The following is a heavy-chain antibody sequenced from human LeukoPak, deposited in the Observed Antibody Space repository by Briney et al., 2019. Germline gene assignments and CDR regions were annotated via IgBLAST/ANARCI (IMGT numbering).Heavy chain of an antibody. D-gene: IGHD6-13*01. CDR2: INHSGST. Sequence: PSETLSLTCAVYGGSFSGYYWSWIRQPPGKGLEWIGEINHSGSTNYNPSLKSRVTISVDTSKNQFSLKLSSVTAADTAVYYCARGGGVSSSWEGYYYYYMDVWGKGPRSPSP. J-gene: IGHJ6*03. CDR1: GGSFSGYY. V-gene: IGHV4-34*01. CDR3: ARGGGVSSSWEGYYYYYMDV.